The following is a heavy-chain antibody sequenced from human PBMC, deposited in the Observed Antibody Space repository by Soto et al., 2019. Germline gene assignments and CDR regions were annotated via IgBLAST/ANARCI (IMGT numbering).Heavy chain of an antibody. D-gene: IGHD3-16*01. Sequence: QVQLQESGPGLVKPSQTLSLTCTVSGGSTSSDNYWSWIRQPPGKGLEWIGHIYYSGNTAYNPSLKSRLAISIDTSKNQFSVKLSAVTAADTAVYFCAREGGESSDGLYYFDSCGQGSLVTVSS. CDR3: AREGGESSDGLYYFDS. CDR1: GGSTSSDNY. CDR2: IYYSGNT. V-gene: IGHV4-30-4*01. J-gene: IGHJ4*02.